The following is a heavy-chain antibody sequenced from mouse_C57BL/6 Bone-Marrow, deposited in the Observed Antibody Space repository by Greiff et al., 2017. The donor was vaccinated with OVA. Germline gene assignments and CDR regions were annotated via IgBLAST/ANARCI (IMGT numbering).Heavy chain of an antibody. CDR1: GYTFTDHT. Sequence: LQESDAELVKPGASVKISCKVSGYTFTDHTIHWMKQRPEQGLEWIGYIYTRDGSTKYNEKFKGKATLTADKSSSTAYMQLNSLTSEDSAVYFCARSGYYDYDGTVDYWGQGTSVTVSS. J-gene: IGHJ4*01. CDR3: ARSGYYDYDGTVDY. CDR2: IYTRDGST. V-gene: IGHV1-78*01. D-gene: IGHD2-4*01.